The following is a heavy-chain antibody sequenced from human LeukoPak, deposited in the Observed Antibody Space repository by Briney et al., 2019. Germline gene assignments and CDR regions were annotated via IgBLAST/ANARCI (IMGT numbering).Heavy chain of an antibody. CDR3: ATSMAQDVDAFHI. CDR2: IKQDESER. CDR1: GFRFSSYW. D-gene: IGHD2-21*01. Sequence: GGALRVSCEGSGFRFSSYWMTWVRQSPGKGPEWVANIKQDESERYTVDSVKGRFTISRDNAENTLNLQMNNLRAEDTAMFYCATSMAQDVDAFHIWGQGTMVTVSS. V-gene: IGHV3-7*01. J-gene: IGHJ3*02.